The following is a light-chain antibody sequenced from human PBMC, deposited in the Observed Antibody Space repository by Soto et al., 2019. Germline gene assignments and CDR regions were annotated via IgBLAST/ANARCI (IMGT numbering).Light chain of an antibody. CDR3: CSYAGSNTWV. CDR1: SSDVGSYNL. Sequence: QSVLTQPASVSGSPGQSTTISCTGTSSDVGSYNLVSWYQQHPGKAPKFMIYEGSKRPSGVSNRFSGSKSGNTASLTISGLQAEDEADYYCCSYAGSNTWVFGGGTKLTVL. CDR2: EGS. V-gene: IGLV2-23*01. J-gene: IGLJ3*02.